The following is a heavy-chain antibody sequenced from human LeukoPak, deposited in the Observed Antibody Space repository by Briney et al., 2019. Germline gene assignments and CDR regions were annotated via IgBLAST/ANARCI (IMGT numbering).Heavy chain of an antibody. CDR1: GYRLSELL. CDR2: FDPGDGET. J-gene: IGHJ4*02. CDR3: ATWGTMVTAGNDY. Sequence: ASVKVSCKVSGYRLSELLFQWVRQAPGKGLEWMVSFDPGDGETLYAQNFRDRHTLTEDASTDTLYMEMASLRFEDTAVYYCATWGTMVTAGNDYWGQGTLVTVSS. V-gene: IGHV1-24*01. D-gene: IGHD4/OR15-4a*01.